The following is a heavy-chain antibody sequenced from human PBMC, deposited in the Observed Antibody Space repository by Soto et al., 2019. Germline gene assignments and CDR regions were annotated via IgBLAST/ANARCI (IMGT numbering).Heavy chain of an antibody. Sequence: EVQLLESGGGLVQPGESLRLSCAASGFTFRSYAMSWVRQAPGKGLEWVSVISGSDDSTYYADYVKGRFTISKDNSKNTLYLQMNSLRAEDTAVYYCVKRCSSSTFDYGGQGTLFTVSS. CDR2: ISGSDDST. D-gene: IGHD6-6*01. CDR3: VKRCSSSTFDY. V-gene: IGHV3-23*01. CDR1: GFTFRSYA. J-gene: IGHJ4*02.